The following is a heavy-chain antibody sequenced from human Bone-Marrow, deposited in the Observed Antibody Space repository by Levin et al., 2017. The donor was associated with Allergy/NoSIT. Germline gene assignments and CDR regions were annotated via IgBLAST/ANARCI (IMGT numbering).Heavy chain of an antibody. J-gene: IGHJ4*02. CDR2: ITTSSTYI. CDR3: ARDSRNYFSGRYYSFVDY. CDR1: GFSFSSSN. D-gene: IGHD3-10*01. Sequence: NPGGSLRLSCAASGFSFSSSNMNWVRWAPGKGLEWVSSITTSSTYIYYADSVKGRFTISRDNAKNSLYLQMNNLRAEDTAVYYCARDSRNYFSGRYYSFVDYWGQGTLVTVSS. V-gene: IGHV3-21*01.